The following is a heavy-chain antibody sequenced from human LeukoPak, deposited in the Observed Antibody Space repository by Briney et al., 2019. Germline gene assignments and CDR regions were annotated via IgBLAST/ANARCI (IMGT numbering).Heavy chain of an antibody. J-gene: IGHJ4*02. D-gene: IGHD3-16*01. CDR2: ISGLSSYT. CDR3: GRAFPPLRTSSAGDL. Sequence: GRSLRLSCSASGFTFSDYDMNWVRQAPGKGLEWVSSISGLSSYTYYGESVKGRFSISRDNAKNSLYLQMNSLGAEDTATYYCGRAFPPLRTSSAGDLWGQGILVTVSS. CDR1: GFTFSDYD. V-gene: IGHV3-21*01.